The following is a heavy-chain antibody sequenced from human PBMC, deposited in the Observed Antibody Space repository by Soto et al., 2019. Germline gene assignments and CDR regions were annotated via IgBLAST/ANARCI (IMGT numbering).Heavy chain of an antibody. V-gene: IGHV3-23*01. CDR3: AKHVGYTSTCLDY. D-gene: IGHD6-13*01. Sequence: EVQLLESGGGLVQPGGSLRLSCAGSELTFSSHGMSWVRQAPGKGLEWVSAISGSGASTYYADSVKGRFAISRDNSKSTLFLQVSSLRAEDTAIYYCAKHVGYTSTCLDYWGQGTLVIVSS. J-gene: IGHJ4*02. CDR1: ELTFSSHG. CDR2: ISGSGAST.